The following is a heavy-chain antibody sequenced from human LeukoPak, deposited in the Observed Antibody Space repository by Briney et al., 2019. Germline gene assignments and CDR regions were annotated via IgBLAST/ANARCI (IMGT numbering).Heavy chain of an antibody. D-gene: IGHD4-11*01. Sequence: PSETLSLTCAVHGGSFSGYYWSWIRQPPGKGLEWLGEINHSGSTNYNPSLKSRVTISVDTSKNQFSLRLGSVTAADTAVYYCARHGLRSYSNYWFAPWGQGTLVTVSS. CDR1: GGSFSGYY. V-gene: IGHV4-34*01. CDR3: ARHGLRSYSNYWFAP. CDR2: INHSGST. J-gene: IGHJ5*02.